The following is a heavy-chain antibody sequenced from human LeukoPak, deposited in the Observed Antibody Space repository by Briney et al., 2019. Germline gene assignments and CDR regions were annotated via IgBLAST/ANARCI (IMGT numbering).Heavy chain of an antibody. CDR1: NDSIRTTNYY. CDR3: AREGYCSGGSCYRRLSYYYYMDV. V-gene: IGHV4-39*07. J-gene: IGHJ6*03. CDR2: TYYSGST. Sequence: PSETLSLTCIVSNDSIRTTNYYWAWIRQPPGKGLEWIGSTYYSGSTYHNSSLKSRVTISVDTSKNQFSLKLSSVTAADTAVYYCAREGYCSGGSCYRRLSYYYYMDVWGKGTTVTVS. D-gene: IGHD2-15*01.